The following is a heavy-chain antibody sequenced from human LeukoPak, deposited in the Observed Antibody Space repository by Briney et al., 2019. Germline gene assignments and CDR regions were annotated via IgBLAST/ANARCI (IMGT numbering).Heavy chain of an antibody. Sequence: LPGGSLRLSCAASGFTFSTYAMSWVRQAPGKGLEWVSVISNSGDSIAYADSVKGRFTISRDNSKNTVYLQMNSLRADDTAVYYCAKDIERIGHSPGLLSRMSLDYWGQGTLVTVSS. CDR2: ISNSGDSI. V-gene: IGHV3-23*01. D-gene: IGHD1-26*01. CDR1: GFTFSTYA. J-gene: IGHJ4*02. CDR3: AKDIERIGHSPGLLSRMSLDY.